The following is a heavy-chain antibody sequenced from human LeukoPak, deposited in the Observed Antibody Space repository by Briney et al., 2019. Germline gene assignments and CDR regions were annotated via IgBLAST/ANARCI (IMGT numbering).Heavy chain of an antibody. Sequence: PGGSLRLSCAASGFLFSSYRMSWVRQAPGKGLEWVSSISSSTTYIYYADSVKGRFTISRDNAKNSLYLQMNSLRAEDTAIYYCARVVQSSSWYFDYWGQGTLVTVSS. CDR2: ISSSTTYI. CDR1: GFLFSSYR. D-gene: IGHD6-13*01. J-gene: IGHJ4*02. V-gene: IGHV3-21*01. CDR3: ARVVQSSSWYFDY.